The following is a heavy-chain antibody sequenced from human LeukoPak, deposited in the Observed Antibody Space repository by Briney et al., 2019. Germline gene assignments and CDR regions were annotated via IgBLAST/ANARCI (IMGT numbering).Heavy chain of an antibody. CDR1: GGSISSSSYY. J-gene: IGHJ4*02. Sequence: SETLSLTCTVSGGSISSSSYYWGWIRQPPGKGLEWIGSIYYSGSTYYNPSLKSRVTISVDTSKNQFSLKLSSVTAADTAVYYCARRWFGELSTFDYWGQGTLVTVSS. CDR2: IYYSGST. CDR3: ARRWFGELSTFDY. V-gene: IGHV4-39*01. D-gene: IGHD3-10*01.